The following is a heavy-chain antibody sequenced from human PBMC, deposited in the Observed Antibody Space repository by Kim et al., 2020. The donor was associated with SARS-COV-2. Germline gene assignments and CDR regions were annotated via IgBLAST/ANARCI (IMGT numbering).Heavy chain of an antibody. D-gene: IGHD6-13*01. V-gene: IGHV3-33*01. CDR2: IWYDGSNK. Sequence: GGSLRLSCAASGFTFSSYGMHWVRQAPGKGLEWVAVIWYDGSNKYYADSVKGRFTISRDNSKNTLYLQMNSLRAEDTAVYYCARDLTRIAAAGPDAFDIWGQGTMVTVSS. CDR1: GFTFSSYG. CDR3: ARDLTRIAAAGPDAFDI. J-gene: IGHJ3*02.